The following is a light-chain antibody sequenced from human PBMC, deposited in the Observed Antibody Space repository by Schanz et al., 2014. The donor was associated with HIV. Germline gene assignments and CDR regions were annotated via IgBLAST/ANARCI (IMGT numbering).Light chain of an antibody. J-gene: IGKJ1*01. Sequence: ELVLTQSPGILSLSPGERATLSCRASQTISSAYLAWYQQRPGQAPRLLIYGASSRATGIPDRFSGSGSGTEFTLTISSLQSEDFAVYYCQQYYDWKTFGQGTKVEIK. CDR1: QTISSAY. CDR3: QQYYDWKT. V-gene: IGKV3-20*01. CDR2: GAS.